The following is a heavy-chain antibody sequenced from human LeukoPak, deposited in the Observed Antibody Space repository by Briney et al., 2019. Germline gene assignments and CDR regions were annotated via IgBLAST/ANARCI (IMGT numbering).Heavy chain of an antibody. D-gene: IGHD3-22*01. CDR3: ARHVDTMIVVVITQFDY. J-gene: IGHJ4*02. Sequence: SETLSLTCAVSGYSISSGYYWGWIRQPPGKGLEWIGSIHHSGSTYYNPFLNSRVTISVDTSKNQISLKLSSVTAADTAVYYCARHVDTMIVVVITQFDYWGQGTLVTVSS. CDR1: GYSISSGYY. CDR2: IHHSGST. V-gene: IGHV4-38-2*01.